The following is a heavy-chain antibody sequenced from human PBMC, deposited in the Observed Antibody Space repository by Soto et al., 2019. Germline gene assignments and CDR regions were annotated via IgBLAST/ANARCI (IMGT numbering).Heavy chain of an antibody. D-gene: IGHD2-15*01. CDR3: AKAPDRYCSGGSCYSPIGFLYNYYYYGMDV. V-gene: IGHV3-30*18. CDR2: ISYEGSNK. J-gene: IGHJ6*02. Sequence: QVQLVESGGGVVQPGRSLRLSCAASGFTFSSYGMHWVRQAPGKGLEWVAVISYEGSNKYYADSVKGRFTISRDNSKNTLYLQMNSLRAEDTAVYYCAKAPDRYCSGGSCYSPIGFLYNYYYYGMDVWGQGTTVTVSS. CDR1: GFTFSSYG.